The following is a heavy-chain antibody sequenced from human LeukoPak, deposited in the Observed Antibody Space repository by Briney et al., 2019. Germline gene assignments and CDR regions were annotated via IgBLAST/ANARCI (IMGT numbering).Heavy chain of an antibody. V-gene: IGHV1-69*05. Sequence: SVKVSCKASGDTFSSYAISWVRQAPGQGLEWMGGIIPIFGTANYAQKFQGRVTITTDESTSTAYMELRSLRSEDTAVYYCARGAITGYYYYYMDVWGKGTTVTVSS. CDR3: ARGAITGYYYYYMDV. J-gene: IGHJ6*03. CDR1: GDTFSSYA. D-gene: IGHD1-26*01. CDR2: IIPIFGTA.